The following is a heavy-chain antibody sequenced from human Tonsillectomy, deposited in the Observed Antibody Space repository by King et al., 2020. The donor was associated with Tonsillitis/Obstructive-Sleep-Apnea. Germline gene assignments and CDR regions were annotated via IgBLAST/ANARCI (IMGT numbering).Heavy chain of an antibody. J-gene: IGHJ4*02. CDR1: GYTFTNYG. Sequence: VQLVESGAEVKKPGASVKVSCKASGYTFTNYGISWVRQAPGQGLEWMRWISAYNGNTNSAQKLQGRVTMTTDTSTSTAFMELRSLRSDDTAVYYCARDSMSHYYDSSAYYTFDYWGQGTLVTVSS. D-gene: IGHD3-22*01. V-gene: IGHV1-18*01. CDR3: ARDSMSHYYDSSAYYTFDY. CDR2: ISAYNGNT.